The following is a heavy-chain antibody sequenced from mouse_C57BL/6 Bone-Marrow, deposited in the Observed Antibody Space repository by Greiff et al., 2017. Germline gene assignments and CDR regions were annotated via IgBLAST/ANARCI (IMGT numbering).Heavy chain of an antibody. CDR2: IYPRSGNT. Sequence: QVQLKESGAELARPGASVKLSCKASGYTFTSYGISWVKQRTGQGLEWIGEIYPRSGNTYYNEKFKGKATLTADKSSSTAYMELRSLTSEDSAVYFCARDAYYSNYGAMDYWGQGTSVTVSS. V-gene: IGHV1-81*01. D-gene: IGHD2-5*01. CDR3: ARDAYYSNYGAMDY. J-gene: IGHJ4*01. CDR1: GYTFTSYG.